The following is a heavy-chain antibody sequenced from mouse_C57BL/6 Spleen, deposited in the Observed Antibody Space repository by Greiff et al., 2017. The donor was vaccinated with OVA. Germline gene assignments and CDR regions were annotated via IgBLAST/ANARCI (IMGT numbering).Heavy chain of an antibody. Sequence: EVQVVESGPSLVRPSQTLSLTCTVTGFSINSDCYWIWIRQFPGNKLEYIGYTFYSGITYYNPSLESRTYITRDTSKNQFSLKLSSVTTEDTATYYCARGDYLYYAMDYWGQGTSVTVSS. CDR2: TFYSGIT. CDR1: GFSINSDCY. D-gene: IGHD2-4*01. J-gene: IGHJ4*01. CDR3: ARGDYLYYAMDY. V-gene: IGHV3-3*01.